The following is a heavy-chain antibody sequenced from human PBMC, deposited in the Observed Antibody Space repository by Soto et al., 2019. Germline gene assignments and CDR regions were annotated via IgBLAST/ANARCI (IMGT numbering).Heavy chain of an antibody. CDR1: GFTFSSYA. J-gene: IGHJ4*02. CDR2: ISGSGGST. D-gene: IGHD6-6*01. V-gene: IGHV3-23*01. Sequence: GGSLRLSCAASGFTFSSYAMSWVRQAPGKGLEWVSGISGSGGSTYYADSVKGRFTISRDNPKNTLYLQMNSLRAEDTAVYYCAKSRVKPHMYFDYWGQGTLVTVSS. CDR3: AKSRVKPHMYFDY.